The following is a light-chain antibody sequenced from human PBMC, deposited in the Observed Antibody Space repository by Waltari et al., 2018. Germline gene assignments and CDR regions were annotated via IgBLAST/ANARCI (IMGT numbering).Light chain of an antibody. CDR3: QQTNSFLGIT. V-gene: IGKV1D-12*01. CDR1: QGISSW. CDR2: AAS. J-gene: IGKJ4*01. Sequence: DIQMTQSPSFVSASVGDRVTITCRASQGISSWLAWYQQKPGKAPTLLIYAASSLQSGVPARFSGSASGTDFPLTISGLQPEDFATYYCQQTNSFLGITFGGGTKVEIK.